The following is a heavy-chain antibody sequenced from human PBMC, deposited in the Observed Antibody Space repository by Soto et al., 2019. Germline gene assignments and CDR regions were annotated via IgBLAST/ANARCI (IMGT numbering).Heavy chain of an antibody. V-gene: IGHV5-51*01. Sequence: GESLKISCEDSGNSFTSYWNSWLRQMPGKGLEWMGIVSVDDSDTKYSPFFEGQVTISADKCRNSAYLQWTSLTASDTAMYYGARVRILSGLFRSFDYWGQGXQVTVSS. J-gene: IGHJ4*02. D-gene: IGHD3-10*01. CDR2: VSVDDSDT. CDR1: GNSFTSYW. CDR3: ARVRILSGLFRSFDY.